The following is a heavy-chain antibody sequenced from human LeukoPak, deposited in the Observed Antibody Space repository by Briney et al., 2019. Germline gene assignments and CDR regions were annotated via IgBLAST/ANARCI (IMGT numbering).Heavy chain of an antibody. CDR3: ARARGTPRYFDP. V-gene: IGHV4-4*07. Sequence: SETLSLTCTVSGGSISINYWSWIRQPAGRGLEWIGRIHSSGSTNYNPSLQSRVTMSMDTSKNQFSLKLTSVTAADTAVYYCARARGTPRYFDPWGQGTLVTVSS. CDR1: GGSISINY. CDR2: IHSSGST. D-gene: IGHD1-26*01. J-gene: IGHJ5*02.